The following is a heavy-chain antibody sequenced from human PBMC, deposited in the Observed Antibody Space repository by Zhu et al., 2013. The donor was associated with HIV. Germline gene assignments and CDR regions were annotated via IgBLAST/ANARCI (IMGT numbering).Heavy chain of an antibody. CDR1: GYTFSGYY. CDR3: VRGYYGSGTYYGRDY. V-gene: IGHV1-2*04. D-gene: IGHD3-10*01. J-gene: IGHJ4*02. CDR2: INPKNGVT. Sequence: QVQLVQSGAEVKKPGASVKVSCKASGYTFSGYYMHWVRQAPGQGLEWMGWINPKNGVTNYARKFQGFITMTRDTSMKTVYMEMIRLTFEDTATFYCVRGYYGSGTYYGRDYWGQGTLITVSA.